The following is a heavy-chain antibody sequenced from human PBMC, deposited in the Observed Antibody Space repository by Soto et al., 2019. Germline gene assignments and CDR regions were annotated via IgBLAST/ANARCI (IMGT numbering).Heavy chain of an antibody. CDR2: IYYGGNT. D-gene: IGHD5-18*01. V-gene: IGHV4-39*01. CDR1: GGSISSSSHY. J-gene: IGHJ4*02. CDR3: ARGYSYGYEPQPQNFDC. Sequence: QLQLQESGPGLVKPSETLSLTCTVSGGSISSSSHYWGWIRQPPGKGLEWIGIIYYGGNTYNNPSLKSRVTISVDTSKNQSSLKLSSVTAAETAVYYCARGYSYGYEPQPQNFDCWGQGTLVTVSS.